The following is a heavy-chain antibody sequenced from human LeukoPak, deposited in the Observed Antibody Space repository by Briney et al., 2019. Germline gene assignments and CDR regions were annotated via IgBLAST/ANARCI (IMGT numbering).Heavy chain of an antibody. J-gene: IGHJ4*02. Sequence: PGGSLRLSCAASGFTFSTYSMNWVRQAPGKGLEWVSTISGSSRYIYFADSVRGRFTISRDNAKNSLYLQMNSLRAEDTAVYYCARRVNYGDYGNDYWGQGTLVTVSS. CDR3: ARRVNYGDYGNDY. CDR1: GFTFSTYS. V-gene: IGHV3-21*01. D-gene: IGHD4-17*01. CDR2: ISGSSRYI.